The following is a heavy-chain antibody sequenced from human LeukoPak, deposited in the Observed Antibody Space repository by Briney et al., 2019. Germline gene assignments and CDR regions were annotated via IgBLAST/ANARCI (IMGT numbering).Heavy chain of an antibody. CDR2: IYYSGST. V-gene: IGHV4-59*01. CDR3: ARVVQEAQLVGYYYYMDV. D-gene: IGHD6-6*01. Sequence: PSETLSLTCTVSGGSISSYYWSWIRQPPGKGLEWIGYIYYSGSTNYNPSLKSRVTISVDTSKNQFSLKLSSVTAADTAVYYCARVVQEAQLVGYYYYMDVWGKGTTVTVSS. CDR1: GGSISSYY. J-gene: IGHJ6*03.